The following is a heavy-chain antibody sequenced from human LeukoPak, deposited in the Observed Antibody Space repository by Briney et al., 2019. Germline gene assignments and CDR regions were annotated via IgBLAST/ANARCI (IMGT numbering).Heavy chain of an antibody. D-gene: IGHD3-10*01. CDR1: GGSISSYY. J-gene: IGHJ5*02. V-gene: IGHV4-59*01. CDR3: ARGGAPGSHLHWFDP. CDR2: FHCSGST. Sequence: SETLSLTCTVSGGSISSYYWNWIRQPPGEGLEWIGYFHCSGSTNYNPSLKSRVTISVDTSKNQFSLKLSSVTAADTAVYYCARGGAPGSHLHWFDPWGQGTLVTVSS.